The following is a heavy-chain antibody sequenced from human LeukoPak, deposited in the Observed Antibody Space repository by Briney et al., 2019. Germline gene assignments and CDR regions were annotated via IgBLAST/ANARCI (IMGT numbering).Heavy chain of an antibody. D-gene: IGHD1-26*01. CDR1: GFTFSSYW. V-gene: IGHV3-74*01. CDR3: ARDPNPPGRGDAFDI. CDR2: INSDGSST. Sequence: PGGSLRLSCAASGFTFSSYWMHWVRQAPGKGLVWVSRINSDGSSTSYADSVKGRFTISRDNAKNTLYLQMNSLRAEDTAVYYCARDPNPPGRGDAFDIWGQGTMVTVSS. J-gene: IGHJ3*02.